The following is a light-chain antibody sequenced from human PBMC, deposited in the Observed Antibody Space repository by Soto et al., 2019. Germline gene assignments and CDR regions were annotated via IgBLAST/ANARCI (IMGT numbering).Light chain of an antibody. CDR3: QHYGT. V-gene: IGKV3-20*01. CDR2: GAS. Sequence: EVVLTQSPGTLSLSPGERDTLSCRASQTISSSYLAWYQQRPGQAPRLLIYGASIRATGIPDRFSGSGSGTDFTLTISRLEPEDFAVYYCQHYGTFGQGTKVDIK. CDR1: QTISSSY. J-gene: IGKJ1*01.